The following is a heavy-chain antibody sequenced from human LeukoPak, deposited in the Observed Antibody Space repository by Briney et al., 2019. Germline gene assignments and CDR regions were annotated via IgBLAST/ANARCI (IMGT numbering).Heavy chain of an antibody. J-gene: IGHJ5*01. CDR1: GGSTSSDSYY. Sequence: SQTLSLTCSVSGGSTSSDSYYWSWIRQPAGKGLEWIGRIYDSGSTNYNPSLESRVTISVDTSKNQFTLKLSSVTAADTAVYYCARALRDFGNWFDSWGQGTLVTVSS. CDR2: IYDSGST. D-gene: IGHD3-3*01. CDR3: ARALRDFGNWFDS. V-gene: IGHV4-61*02.